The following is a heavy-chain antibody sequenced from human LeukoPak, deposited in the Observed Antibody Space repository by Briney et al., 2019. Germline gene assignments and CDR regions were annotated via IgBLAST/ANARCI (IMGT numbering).Heavy chain of an antibody. Sequence: ASVKVSCKVSGYTLTELSMHWVRQAPGKGLEWMGGFDPEDGETIYAQKFQGRVTLTEDTSTDTAYMELSSLRSEDTAVYYCATSVYARGPLDYWGQGTLVTVSS. J-gene: IGHJ4*02. V-gene: IGHV1-24*01. D-gene: IGHD2-8*01. CDR3: ATSVYARGPLDY. CDR2: FDPEDGET. CDR1: GYTLTELS.